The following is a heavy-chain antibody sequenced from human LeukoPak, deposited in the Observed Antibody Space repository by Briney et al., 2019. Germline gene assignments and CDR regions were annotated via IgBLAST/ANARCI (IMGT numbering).Heavy chain of an antibody. CDR3: ATFEDYGGNQSLDY. D-gene: IGHD4-23*01. Sequence: ASVKFSCKASGYTFTSYGISWVRQAPGQGLEWMGWISAYNGNTNYAQKLQGRVTMTTDTSTSTAYMELRSLRSDDTAVYYCATFEDYGGNQSLDYWGQGTLVTVSS. V-gene: IGHV1-18*01. J-gene: IGHJ4*02. CDR1: GYTFTSYG. CDR2: ISAYNGNT.